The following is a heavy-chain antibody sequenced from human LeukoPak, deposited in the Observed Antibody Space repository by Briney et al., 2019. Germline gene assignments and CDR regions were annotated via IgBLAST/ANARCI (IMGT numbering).Heavy chain of an antibody. Sequence: SQTLSLTCTVSGGSISSGGYYWSWIRQHPGKGLEWIGYIYYSGSTYYNPSLKGRVTISVDTSKNQFSLKLSSVTAADTAVYYCARMTGPYYDFWRVNWFDPWGQGTLVTVSS. V-gene: IGHV4-31*03. D-gene: IGHD3-3*01. CDR3: ARMTGPYYDFWRVNWFDP. CDR2: IYYSGST. CDR1: GGSISSGGYY. J-gene: IGHJ5*02.